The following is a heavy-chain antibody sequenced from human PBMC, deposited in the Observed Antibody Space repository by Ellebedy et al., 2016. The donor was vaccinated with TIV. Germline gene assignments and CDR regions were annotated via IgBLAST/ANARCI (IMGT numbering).Heavy chain of an antibody. Sequence: GESLKISCAASGFTFSDYYMSWIRQAPGKGLEWISYISSSTTYTNYADSAKGRFTISRDNAKNSLYLRMNSLRAEDTAVYYCARDYYGSGSYSSDWGQGTLVTVSS. J-gene: IGHJ4*02. V-gene: IGHV3-11*06. D-gene: IGHD3-10*01. CDR1: GFTFSDYY. CDR2: ISSSTTYT. CDR3: ARDYYGSGSYSSD.